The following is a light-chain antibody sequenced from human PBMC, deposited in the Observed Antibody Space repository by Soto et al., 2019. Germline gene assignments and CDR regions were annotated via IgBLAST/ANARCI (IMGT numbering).Light chain of an antibody. V-gene: IGKV1-9*01. CDR2: AAS. J-gene: IGKJ5*01. Sequence: DIQLTQPPFFLSASVGDRVTITCRASQGISSYLVWYQQKAGKAPKSLIYAASTLQTGVPSRFSGSGSGTEFTLTISSLQPEDSATYYCRQHNSFPITFGQGIRLDIK. CDR3: RQHNSFPIT. CDR1: QGISSY.